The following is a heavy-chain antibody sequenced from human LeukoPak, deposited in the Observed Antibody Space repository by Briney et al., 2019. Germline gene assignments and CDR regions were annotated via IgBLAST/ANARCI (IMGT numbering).Heavy chain of an antibody. Sequence: PGGSLRLSCAASGFTFSSYAMHWVRQAPGKGLEWVAVISYDGSNKYYADSVKGRFTISRDNSKNTLYLQMNSLRAEDTAVYYCARGFRGPQWLVPPLDYWGQGTLVTVSS. CDR2: ISYDGSNK. J-gene: IGHJ4*02. CDR1: GFTFSSYA. D-gene: IGHD6-19*01. V-gene: IGHV3-30*04. CDR3: ARGFRGPQWLVPPLDY.